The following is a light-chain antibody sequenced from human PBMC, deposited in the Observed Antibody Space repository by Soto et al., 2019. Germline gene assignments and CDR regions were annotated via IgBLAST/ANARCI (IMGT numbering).Light chain of an antibody. V-gene: IGKV1-39*01. CDR2: AAS. J-gene: IGKJ1*01. CDR3: QQSYSSPPT. Sequence: DIQMTQSPSSLSASVGDRVTITCRASQSISSYLNWYQQKPGKAPKLLIYAASSLQSGVLSRFSGSGSGTEFTLTISSLQPEDFATYYCQQSYSSPPTFGQGTKVDIK. CDR1: QSISSY.